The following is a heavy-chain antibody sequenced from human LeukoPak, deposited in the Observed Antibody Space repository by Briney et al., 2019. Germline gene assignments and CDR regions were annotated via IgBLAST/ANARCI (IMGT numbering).Heavy chain of an antibody. V-gene: IGHV3-23*01. Sequence: PGGSLRLSCAASRFTFSSFAMSWGRQAPGKGLEWVSAISGSGGSTYYADSVKGRFTISRDNSKNTLFLQMNSLRAEDTAVYYCAKDRSCTGSSCNVGSWGQGTMVTVSS. CDR1: RFTFSSFA. D-gene: IGHD2-2*01. J-gene: IGHJ3*01. CDR2: ISGSGGST. CDR3: AKDRSCTGSSCNVGS.